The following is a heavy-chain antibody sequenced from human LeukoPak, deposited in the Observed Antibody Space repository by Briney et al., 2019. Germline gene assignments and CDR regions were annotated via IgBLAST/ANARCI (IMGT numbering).Heavy chain of an antibody. CDR3: ARVAKLGTRFGWYFDL. Sequence: ASVKVSCKASGYTFTDHYMHWVRQAPGQGPEWMGWINPNSGATNFAQKFQGRVTMIRDTSISTVYVELSGLRSDDTAVYYCARVAKLGTRFGWYFDLWGRGTLVTVSS. J-gene: IGHJ2*01. CDR2: INPNSGAT. V-gene: IGHV1-2*02. D-gene: IGHD3-16*01. CDR1: GYTFTDHY.